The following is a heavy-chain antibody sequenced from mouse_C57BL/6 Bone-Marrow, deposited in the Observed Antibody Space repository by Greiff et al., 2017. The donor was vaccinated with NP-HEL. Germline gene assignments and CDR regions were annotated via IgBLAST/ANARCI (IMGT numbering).Heavy chain of an antibody. J-gene: IGHJ2*01. CDR2: ISSGGSYT. V-gene: IGHV5-6*02. Sequence: DVMLVESGGDLVKPGGSLKLSCAASGFTFSSYGMSWVRQTPDKRLEWVATISSGGSYTYYPDSVKGRFTISRDNAKNTLYLQMSSLKSEDTAMYYCARQGYYYGSSHFDYWGQGTTLTVSS. CDR3: ARQGYYYGSSHFDY. CDR1: GFTFSSYG. D-gene: IGHD1-1*01.